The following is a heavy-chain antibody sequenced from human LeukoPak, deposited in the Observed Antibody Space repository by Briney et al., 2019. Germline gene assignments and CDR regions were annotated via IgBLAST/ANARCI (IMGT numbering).Heavy chain of an antibody. Sequence: ASVKVSCKASGYTFTSYDIDWVRQATGQGLEWTGWMNPNSGNTGYAQKFQGRVTMTRNTSISTAYMELSSLRSEDTAVYYCARGGSTLYYYYYGMDVWGQGTTVTVSS. CDR1: GYTFTSYD. V-gene: IGHV1-8*01. CDR2: MNPNSGNT. CDR3: ARGGSTLYYYYYGMDV. D-gene: IGHD6-13*01. J-gene: IGHJ6*02.